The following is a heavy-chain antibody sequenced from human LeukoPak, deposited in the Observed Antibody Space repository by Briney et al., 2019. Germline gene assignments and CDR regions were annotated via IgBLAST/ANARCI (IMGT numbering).Heavy chain of an antibody. CDR1: EVTFSRNA. V-gene: IGHV1-69*05. CDR2: LKTMFGTP. Sequence: GASVKLSCKTSEVTFSRNALTWVRQTPGQGLEWIGGLKTMFGTPRYAHKFQGRLTISMDSTNGYMELTGLTSEDTAVYYCTRGDTNGYATWGGGTRLTVSS. CDR3: TRGDTNGYAT. J-gene: IGHJ5*02. D-gene: IGHD3-16*01.